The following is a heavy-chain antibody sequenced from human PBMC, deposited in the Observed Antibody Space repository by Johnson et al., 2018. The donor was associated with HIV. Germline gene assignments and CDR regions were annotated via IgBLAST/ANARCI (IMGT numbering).Heavy chain of an antibody. CDR1: GFTVSSNY. CDR3: ARVPEGDDDAFDI. D-gene: IGHD2-21*01. V-gene: IGHV3-66*01. J-gene: IGHJ3*02. CDR2: IYSGGRT. Sequence: VQLVESGGGVVQPGRSLRLSCAASGFTVSSNYMSWVRQAPGKGLEWVSVIYSGGRTFYADSVKGRFTISRDNAKNSLYLQMNSLRAEDTAVYYCARVPEGDDDAFDIWGQGTMVTVSS.